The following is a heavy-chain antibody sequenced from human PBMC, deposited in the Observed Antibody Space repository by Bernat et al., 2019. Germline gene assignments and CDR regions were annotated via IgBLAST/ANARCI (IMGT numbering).Heavy chain of an antibody. CDR3: AKDFYDFWSGYSSAFDI. D-gene: IGHD3-3*01. Sequence: EVQLLESGGGLVQPGGSLRLSCAASGFTFSSYAISWVRQAPGKGLEWVSAISGSGGSTYYADSVKGRFTISRDNSKNTLYLQMNSLRAEDTAVYYCAKDFYDFWSGYSSAFDIWGQGTMVTVSS. CDR2: ISGSGGST. V-gene: IGHV3-23*01. CDR1: GFTFSSYA. J-gene: IGHJ3*02.